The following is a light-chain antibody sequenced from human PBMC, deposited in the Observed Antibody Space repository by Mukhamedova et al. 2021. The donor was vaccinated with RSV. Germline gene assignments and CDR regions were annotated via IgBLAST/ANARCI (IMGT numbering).Light chain of an antibody. V-gene: IGLV1-40*01. CDR3: QSYDNTLSASV. J-gene: IGLJ3*02. CDR1: DSNIGANT. CDR2: ANS. Sequence: VSISCTGDDSNIGANTVHWYQQVPGAAPRLLIFANSSRPSGVPDRFSGSKSGTSASLAITGLQAEDEADYYCQSYDNTLSASVF.